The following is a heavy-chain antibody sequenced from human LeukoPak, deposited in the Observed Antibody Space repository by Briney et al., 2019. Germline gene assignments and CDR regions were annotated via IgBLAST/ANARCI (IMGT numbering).Heavy chain of an antibody. CDR1: GFTFSTYW. D-gene: IGHD4-17*01. CDR3: VRDRSTTTVTRFDS. V-gene: IGHV3-7*01. J-gene: IGHJ4*02. Sequence: GGSLRLSCAASGFTFSTYWMSWVRQAPGKGLEWVANINEDGSEKNYVDSVKGRFTISRDNAKNSLYLQMNSLRVEDTAVYYCVRDRSTTTVTRFDSWGQGTLVTVSS. CDR2: INEDGSEK.